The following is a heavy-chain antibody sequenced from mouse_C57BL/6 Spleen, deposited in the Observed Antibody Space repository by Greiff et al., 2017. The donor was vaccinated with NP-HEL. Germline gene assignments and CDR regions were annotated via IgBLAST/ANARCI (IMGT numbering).Heavy chain of an antibody. Sequence: VQLQQSGAELVKPGVSVKLSCTASGFNIKDYYMHWVKQRTEQGLEWIGRIDPEDGETKYAPKFPSKATITADTSSNTAYLQLSSLTSEDTAVYYCARSFYSPSYAMDYWGQGTSVTVSS. CDR1: GFNIKDYY. J-gene: IGHJ4*01. CDR3: ARSFYSPSYAMDY. V-gene: IGHV14-2*01. CDR2: IDPEDGET. D-gene: IGHD1-1*01.